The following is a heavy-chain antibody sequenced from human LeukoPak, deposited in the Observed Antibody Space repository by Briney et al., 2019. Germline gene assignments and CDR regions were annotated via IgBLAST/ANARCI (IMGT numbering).Heavy chain of an antibody. D-gene: IGHD6-13*01. V-gene: IGHV3-21*01. CDR1: GFTFSSYS. J-gene: IGHJ5*02. Sequence: AGGSLRLSCAASGFTFSSYSMNWVRQAPGKGLEWVSSISSSSSYIYYADSVKGRFTISRDNAKNSLYLQMNSLRAEDTAVYYCARDLYSILATAAGPSWGQGTLVTVSS. CDR2: ISSSSSYI. CDR3: ARDLYSILATAAGPS.